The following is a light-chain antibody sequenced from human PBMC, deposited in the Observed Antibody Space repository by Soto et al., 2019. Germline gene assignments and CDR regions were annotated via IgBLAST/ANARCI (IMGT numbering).Light chain of an antibody. CDR2: AAS. J-gene: IGKJ1*01. CDR3: QQYENWPWT. V-gene: IGKV3-15*01. CDR1: ESVSTN. Sequence: ERLVTQSPVTLSVSPGEGATLSCRASESVSTNLAWYQHKPGQAPRLLIYAASTRATGVPARFSGSGSGTEFTLTISSLQSEDVAAYYCQQYENWPWTFGQGTKVDIK.